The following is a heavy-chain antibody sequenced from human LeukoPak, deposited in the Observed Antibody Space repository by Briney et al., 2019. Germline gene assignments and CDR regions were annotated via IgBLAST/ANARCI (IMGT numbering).Heavy chain of an antibody. Sequence: SETLSLTCTVSGGSISSSTSSWGWIRQPPGNGLEWIGTVLQSGSTYYNPSLKGRVTMSVDTSKNQFSLRLSSVTAADTALYYCARRRDNKYYFDMDVWGQGTTVTVSS. CDR1: GGSISSSTSS. CDR2: VLQSGST. J-gene: IGHJ6*02. CDR3: ARRRDNKYYFDMDV. V-gene: IGHV4-39*01. D-gene: IGHD1-1*01.